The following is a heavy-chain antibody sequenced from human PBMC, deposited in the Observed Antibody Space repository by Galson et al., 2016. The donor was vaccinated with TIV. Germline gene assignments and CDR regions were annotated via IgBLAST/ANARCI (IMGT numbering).Heavy chain of an antibody. Sequence: CAISGDSVSSNSAAWNWLRQSPSRGLEWLGRTYYRSTWYNDYAASLKRRITITPDTSKNQFSLQLTSVTPEDTAVYYCARATPSVFGVVMTLDYWGQGTLVTVSS. CDR1: GDSVSSNSAA. CDR3: ARATPSVFGVVMTLDY. V-gene: IGHV6-1*01. CDR2: TYYRSTWYN. J-gene: IGHJ4*02. D-gene: IGHD3-3*01.